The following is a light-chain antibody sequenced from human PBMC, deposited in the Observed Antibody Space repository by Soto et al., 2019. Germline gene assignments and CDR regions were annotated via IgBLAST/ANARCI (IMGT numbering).Light chain of an antibody. CDR3: QQYNNWPPRT. V-gene: IGKV3-15*01. CDR2: DSF. Sequence: EIVMTQSPATLSVSPGETATLSCRASQSVSSNLAWYQQKPGQAPRLLIYDSFTRATGVPVRFSGSGSGTEFTLTISSLQSEDSAVYYCQQYNNWPPRTFGQGTKVEI. J-gene: IGKJ1*01. CDR1: QSVSSN.